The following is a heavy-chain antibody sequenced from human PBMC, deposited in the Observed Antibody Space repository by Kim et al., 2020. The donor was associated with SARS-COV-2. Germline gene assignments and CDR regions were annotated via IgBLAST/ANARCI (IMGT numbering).Heavy chain of an antibody. V-gene: IGHV3-23*01. CDR1: GFTFSSYA. Sequence: GGSLRLFCAASGFTFSSYAMSWVRQAPGKGLEWVSAISGSGGSTYYADSVKGRFTISRDNSKNTLYLQMNSLRAEDTAVYYCKRYSTKSSFDYWGQGTLVTVSS. J-gene: IGHJ4*02. CDR2: ISGSGGST. CDR3: KRYSTKSSFDY. D-gene: IGHD6-13*01.